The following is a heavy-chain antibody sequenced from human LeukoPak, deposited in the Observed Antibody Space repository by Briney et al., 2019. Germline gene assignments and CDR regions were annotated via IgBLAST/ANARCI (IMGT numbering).Heavy chain of an antibody. CDR2: IYYSGST. D-gene: IGHD6-19*01. Sequence: SETLSLTCTVSGGSFSSGSYYWIWIRQPPGKGLEWIGYIYYSGSTNYNPSLKNRVTISIDTSKNQFSLRLSSVTAADTAVYYCARRAAVAYFDYWGQGTLVTVSS. CDR3: ARRAAVAYFDY. J-gene: IGHJ4*02. CDR1: GGSFSSGSYY. V-gene: IGHV4-61*01.